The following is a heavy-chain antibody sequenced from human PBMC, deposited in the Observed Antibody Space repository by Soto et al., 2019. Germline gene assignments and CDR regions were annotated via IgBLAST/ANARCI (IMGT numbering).Heavy chain of an antibody. CDR2: INNSANT. CDR1: GASFNGDY. Sequence: QVQVQQWGAGLLKPSETLSLTCAVYGASFNGDYWSWIRQSPGKGLAWIGEINNSANTNYTPYLKRRVTRSVETSKKQISLVVTSVTAADTAVYFCARSPGIVFAGSVEDQWFDPWGQGAPVTVSS. D-gene: IGHD6-19*01. V-gene: IGHV4-34*01. J-gene: IGHJ5*02. CDR3: ARSPGIVFAGSVEDQWFDP.